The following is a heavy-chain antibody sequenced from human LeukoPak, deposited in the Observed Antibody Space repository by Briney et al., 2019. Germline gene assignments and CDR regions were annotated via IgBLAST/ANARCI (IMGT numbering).Heavy chain of an antibody. V-gene: IGHV1-46*01. J-gene: IGHJ4*02. CDR2: INPSGGST. CDR3: ARDLKLLWFGELLYD. CDR1: GYTFTSYY. Sequence: ASVKVSCKASGYTFTSYYMHWVRQAPGQGLEWMGMINPSGGSTSYAQKFQGRVTMTRDTSTSTVYMELSSLRSEDTAVYYCARDLKLLWFGELLYDWGQGTLVTVSS. D-gene: IGHD3-10*01.